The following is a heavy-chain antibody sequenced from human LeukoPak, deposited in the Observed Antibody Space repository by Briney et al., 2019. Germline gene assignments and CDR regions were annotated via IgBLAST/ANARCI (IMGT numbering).Heavy chain of an antibody. V-gene: IGHV4-59*01. D-gene: IGHD3-3*01. Sequence: SETLSLTCTVSGGSISSYYWSWIRQPPGQGLEWIGYIYYSGSTNYNPSLESRVTISVDTSKNQFSLKLSSVTAADTAVYYCARGYYDFWSGYYQRAPFDYWGQGTLVTVSS. CDR3: ARGYYDFWSGYYQRAPFDY. CDR1: GGSISSYY. J-gene: IGHJ4*02. CDR2: IYYSGST.